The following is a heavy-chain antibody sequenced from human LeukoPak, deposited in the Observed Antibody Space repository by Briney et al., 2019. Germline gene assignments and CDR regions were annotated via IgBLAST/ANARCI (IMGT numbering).Heavy chain of an antibody. D-gene: IGHD4-17*01. Sequence: PSETLSLTCAVYGRSFSGYYWSWIRQPPGKGLEWVGEINHSGSTNYNPSLKSRVTISVDTSKNQFSLKLSSVTAADTAVFYCARVTDDDGDYYFDYWGQGTLVTVSS. CDR2: INHSGST. V-gene: IGHV4-34*01. CDR3: ARVTDDDGDYYFDY. J-gene: IGHJ4*02. CDR1: GRSFSGYY.